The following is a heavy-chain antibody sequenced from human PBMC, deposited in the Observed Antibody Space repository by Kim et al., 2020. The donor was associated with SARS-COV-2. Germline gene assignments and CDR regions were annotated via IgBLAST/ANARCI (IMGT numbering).Heavy chain of an antibody. J-gene: IGHJ5*02. D-gene: IGHD2-15*01. CDR1: GYSFTDYY. Sequence: ASVKVSCKASGYSFTDYYVHWVRQAPGQGLEWMGWINPNNGGTKYAQKFQGRVTMTTDTSISTAYMELSSLRSDDTAVYFCARALAYCRGGSCYPWGQGTLVTVSS. V-gene: IGHV1-2*02. CDR2: INPNNGGT. CDR3: ARALAYCRGGSCYP.